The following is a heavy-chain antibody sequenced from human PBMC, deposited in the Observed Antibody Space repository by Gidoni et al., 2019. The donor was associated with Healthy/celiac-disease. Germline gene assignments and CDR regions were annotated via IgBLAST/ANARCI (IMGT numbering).Heavy chain of an antibody. V-gene: IGHV3-15*01. D-gene: IGHD3-9*01. CDR3: TTSPFDWLSYIEPDAFDI. CDR2: KNKTDGGTT. Sequence: KNKTDGGTTDYASPVKGRFTISRDDSKNTLHLQMNSLKTEDTAVYYCTTSPFDWLSYIEPDAFDIWGQGTMVTVSS. J-gene: IGHJ3*02.